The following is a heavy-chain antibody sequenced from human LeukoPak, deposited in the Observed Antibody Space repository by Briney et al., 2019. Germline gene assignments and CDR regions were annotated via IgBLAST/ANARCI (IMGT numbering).Heavy chain of an antibody. J-gene: IGHJ4*02. V-gene: IGHV3-74*01. Sequence: GGSLRLSCAASGFTFSRCAMNWVRQAPGKGLVWVSLFKTDGSTTRYADSVKGRFTIFRDNAKNTLYLQMNSLRAEDTAVYYCARSTSQGFDYWGQGTPVIVSS. CDR2: FKTDGSTT. CDR3: ARSTSQGFDY. CDR1: GFTFSRCA.